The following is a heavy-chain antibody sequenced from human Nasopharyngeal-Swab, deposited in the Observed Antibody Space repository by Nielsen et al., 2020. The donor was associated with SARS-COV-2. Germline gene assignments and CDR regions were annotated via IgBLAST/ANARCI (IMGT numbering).Heavy chain of an antibody. Sequence: GGSLRLSCAASGFTFSSYGMHWVRQTPGKGLEWVAVISYDGSNKYYADSVKGRFTISRDNSKNTVYLQMNSLRVEDTAVYYCARGGWQQLLRLGGYWGQGTLVTVSS. V-gene: IGHV3-30*03. J-gene: IGHJ4*02. CDR1: GFTFSSYG. CDR3: ARGGWQQLLRLGGY. D-gene: IGHD6-13*01. CDR2: ISYDGSNK.